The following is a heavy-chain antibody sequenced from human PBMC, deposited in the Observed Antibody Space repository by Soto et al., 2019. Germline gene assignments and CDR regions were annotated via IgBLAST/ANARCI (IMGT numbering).Heavy chain of an antibody. Sequence: ASETLSLTCTVSGGSISSSSYYWGWIRQHPGKGLEWIGYIYYSGSTYYNPSLKSRVTISVDTSKNQFSLKLSSVTAADTAVYYCARAGTIEQTPNWFDPWGQGTLVTVSS. CDR2: IYYSGST. J-gene: IGHJ5*02. V-gene: IGHV4-31*03. CDR3: ARAGTIEQTPNWFDP. D-gene: IGHD3-3*01. CDR1: GGSISSSSYY.